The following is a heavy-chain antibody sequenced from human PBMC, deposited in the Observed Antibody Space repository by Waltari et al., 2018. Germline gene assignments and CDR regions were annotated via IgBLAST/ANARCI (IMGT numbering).Heavy chain of an antibody. CDR2: IDPNGGGQ. D-gene: IGHD6-19*01. Sequence: QVQLVQSGAEVKKPGASAKVSCKASGFIFTDYYIHWVRQAPGVGREWMGRIDPNGGGQPYAKNFPGRVTMSRDSSIRTAYMELNRVTSDDTAVYYCARETVAGALDYWGQGTPVTVSS. CDR1: GFIFTDYY. V-gene: IGHV1-2*06. J-gene: IGHJ4*02. CDR3: ARETVAGALDY.